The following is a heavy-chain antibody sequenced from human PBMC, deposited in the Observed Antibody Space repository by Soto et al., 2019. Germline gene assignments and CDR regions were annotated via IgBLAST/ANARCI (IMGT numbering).Heavy chain of an antibody. Sequence: QVQLVQSGAEVVKPGASVKVSCKASGYTFTTYFLHWVRQSPGHGLECLGWIFPGSGGTNYAQKFQGRVTMTRDTSINTPYMELSSLTSHDTGVYYCEREWQRGTDYCGQGALITVSS. CDR2: IFPGSGGT. D-gene: IGHD6-25*01. V-gene: IGHV1-2*02. J-gene: IGHJ4*02. CDR1: GYTFTTYF. CDR3: EREWQRGTDY.